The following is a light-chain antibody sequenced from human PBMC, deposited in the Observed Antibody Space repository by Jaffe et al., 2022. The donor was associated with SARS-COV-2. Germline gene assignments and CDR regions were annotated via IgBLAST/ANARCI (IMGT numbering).Light chain of an antibody. CDR3: GTWDSSLSVYV. CDR1: SSNIGNDY. V-gene: IGLV1-51*02. J-gene: IGLJ1*01. CDR2: ESN. Sequence: QSVLTQPPSVSAAPGQKVTISCSGSSSNIGNDYVSWYQQLPGTAPKLLIFESNKRPSGIPDRFSGSKSGTSATLDITGLQTGDEADYYCGTWDSSLSVYVFGAGTKVTVL.